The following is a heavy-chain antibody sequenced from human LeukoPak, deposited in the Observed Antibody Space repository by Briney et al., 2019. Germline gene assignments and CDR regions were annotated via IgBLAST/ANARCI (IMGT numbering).Heavy chain of an antibody. CDR3: AREGMGDFWSGYSNTRYDYYGMDV. D-gene: IGHD3-3*01. V-gene: IGHV1-18*01. CDR1: GYTFTSYG. Sequence: ASVKVSCKASGYTFTSYGISWVGQAPGQGLEWMGWISAYSGNTNYAQKLQDKVTMTTDTSTSTAYMELRSLRSDGTAVYYCAREGMGDFWSGYSNTRYDYYGMDVWGQGTTVTISS. J-gene: IGHJ6*02. CDR2: ISAYSGNT.